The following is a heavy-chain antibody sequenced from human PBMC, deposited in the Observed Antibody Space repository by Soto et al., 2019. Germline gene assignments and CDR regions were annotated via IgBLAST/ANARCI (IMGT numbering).Heavy chain of an antibody. V-gene: IGHV3-7*01. CDR2: IKQDGSEK. CDR1: GFTFSNYW. Sequence: EVQLVESGGGLVQPGGSLRLSCAASGFTFSNYWMTWVRQAPGKGLEWVANIKQDGSEKYYVDSVKGRFTISRDNAKNSLYLELNSLRAEETAVYYCARSSVYCRLSDCNGDAFDIWGQGTKVTVSS. J-gene: IGHJ3*02. CDR3: ARSSVYCRLSDCNGDAFDI. D-gene: IGHD2-15*01.